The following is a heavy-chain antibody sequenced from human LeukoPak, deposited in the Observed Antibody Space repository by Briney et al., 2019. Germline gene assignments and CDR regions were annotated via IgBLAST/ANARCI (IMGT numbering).Heavy chain of an antibody. J-gene: IGHJ4*02. V-gene: IGHV1-2*02. CDR1: GYTFTGYY. Sequence: ASVKVSCKASGYTFTGYYMHWVRQAPGQGLEWMGWINPNSGGTNYAQKFQGRVTMTRDTSISTAYMELSRLRSDDTAVYYCARMVDYYDSSGFSDYWGQGTLVTVSS. CDR3: ARMVDYYDSSGFSDY. D-gene: IGHD3-22*01. CDR2: INPNSGGT.